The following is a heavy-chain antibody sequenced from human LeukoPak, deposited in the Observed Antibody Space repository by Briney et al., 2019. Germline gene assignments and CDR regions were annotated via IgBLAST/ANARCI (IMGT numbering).Heavy chain of an antibody. Sequence: GGSLRLSCADSGFTFSSYSMNWVRQAPGKGLEWVSYISTSSSTIYYADSVKGRFTISRDNAKNSLYLQINSLRAEDTAVYYCARDPCCSSTTCYACNYYYMDVWGKGTTVTVSS. CDR3: ARDPCCSSTTCYACNYYYMDV. V-gene: IGHV3-48*01. D-gene: IGHD2-2*01. J-gene: IGHJ6*03. CDR1: GFTFSSYS. CDR2: ISTSSSTI.